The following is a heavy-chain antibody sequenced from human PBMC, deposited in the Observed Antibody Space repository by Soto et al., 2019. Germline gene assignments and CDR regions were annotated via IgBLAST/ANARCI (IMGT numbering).Heavy chain of an antibody. D-gene: IGHD4-17*01. V-gene: IGHV1-8*01. J-gene: IGHJ6*02. CDR1: GYTFSSYD. CDR2: MNPKSGHT. Sequence: QVQLVQSGAEVKKPGASVKVSCKASGYTFSSYDINWVRQATGQGLEWMGWMNPKSGHTGSAQKFQGRVTMTRDTSISIAYMELSSLRSEDTAIYYCARTDGDLDVWGQGTTVTVFS. CDR3: ARTDGDLDV.